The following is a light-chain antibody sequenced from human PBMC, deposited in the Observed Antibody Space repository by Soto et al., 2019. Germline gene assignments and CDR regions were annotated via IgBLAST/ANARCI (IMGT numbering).Light chain of an antibody. Sequence: EIVMTQSPATLSVSPGESATLSCRASQSVSRNLAWYQQKPGQAPRLLIYGASTRATGIPARFSGSGSGTEFTLTISSLQSEDFAVYYCQQYNNWPWTCVHGTKVELK. CDR3: QQYNNWPWT. CDR1: QSVSRN. V-gene: IGKV3-15*01. CDR2: GAS. J-gene: IGKJ1*01.